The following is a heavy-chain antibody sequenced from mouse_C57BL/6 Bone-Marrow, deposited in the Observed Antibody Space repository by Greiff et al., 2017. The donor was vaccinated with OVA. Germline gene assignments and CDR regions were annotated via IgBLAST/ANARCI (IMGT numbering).Heavy chain of an antibody. CDR1: GYSITSGYY. J-gene: IGHJ4*01. CDR2: ISYDGSN. D-gene: IGHD3-1*01. Sequence: EVKLMESGPGLVKPSQSLSLTCSVTGYSITSGYYWNWIRQFPGNKLEWMGYISYDGSNNYNPSLKNRISITRATSKNQFFLKLNSVTTEDTATYNGARGGLYGYAMDYWGKGTSVTVSS. CDR3: ARGGLYGYAMDY. V-gene: IGHV3-6*01.